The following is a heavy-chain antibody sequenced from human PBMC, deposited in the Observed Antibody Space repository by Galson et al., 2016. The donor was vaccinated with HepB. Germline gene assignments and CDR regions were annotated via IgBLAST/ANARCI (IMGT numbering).Heavy chain of an antibody. V-gene: IGHV3-74*01. CDR1: GFTFSSYA. CDR3: AALPMV. Sequence: SLRLSCAASGFTFSSYAMSWVRQAPGKGLEWVSRISSDGSSTSYADFVKGRFTISRDNAKNTLYLQMNSLRAEDTALYYCAALPMVWGQGSLVTVSS. D-gene: IGHD2-8*01. J-gene: IGHJ4*02. CDR2: ISSDGSST.